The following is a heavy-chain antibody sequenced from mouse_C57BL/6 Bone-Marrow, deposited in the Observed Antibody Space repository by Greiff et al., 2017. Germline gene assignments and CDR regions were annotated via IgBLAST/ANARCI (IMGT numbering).Heavy chain of an antibody. CDR3: TGQEATVVSYAMDY. CDR1: GFTFSNYW. D-gene: IGHD1-1*01. Sequence: EVKLMESGGGLVQPGGSMKLSCVASGFTFSNYWMNWVRQSPEKGLEWVAQIRLKSDNYATHYAESVKGRFTISRDDSKSSVYLQMNNLRAEDTGIYYCTGQEATVVSYAMDYWGQGTSVTVSS. CDR2: IRLKSDNYAT. J-gene: IGHJ4*01. V-gene: IGHV6-3*01.